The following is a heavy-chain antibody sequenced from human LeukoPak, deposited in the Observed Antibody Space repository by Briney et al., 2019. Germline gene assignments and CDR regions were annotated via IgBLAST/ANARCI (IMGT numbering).Heavy chain of an antibody. V-gene: IGHV4-59*01. CDR1: GGSISNYY. J-gene: IGHJ6*03. CDR3: ARERVIAARRYYYMDV. Sequence: SETLSLTCTVSGGSISNYYWSWIRQPPGKGLEWIGYIYNSGSTNYNPPLKSRVTISVDTSKNQFSLKLSSVTAADTAVYYCARERVIAARRYYYMDVWGKGTTVTASS. D-gene: IGHD6-6*01. CDR2: IYNSGST.